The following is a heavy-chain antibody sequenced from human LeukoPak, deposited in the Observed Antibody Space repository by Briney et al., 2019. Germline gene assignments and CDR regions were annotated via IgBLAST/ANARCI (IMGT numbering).Heavy chain of an antibody. CDR1: GFTFGSYG. J-gene: IGHJ3*02. D-gene: IGHD3-3*01. CDR2: ISYDGSNK. CDR3: AKEERFSRHAFDI. Sequence: PGGSLRLSCAASGFTFGSYGMHWVRQAPGKGLEWVAVISYDGSNKYYADSVKGRFTISRDNSKNTLYLQMNSLRAEDTAVYYCAKEERFSRHAFDIWGQGTMVTVSS. V-gene: IGHV3-30*18.